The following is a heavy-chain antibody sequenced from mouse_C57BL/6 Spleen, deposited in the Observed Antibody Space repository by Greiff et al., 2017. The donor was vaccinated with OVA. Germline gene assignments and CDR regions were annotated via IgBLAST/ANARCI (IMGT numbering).Heavy chain of an antibody. CDR2: IHPNSGST. D-gene: IGHD1-1*01. V-gene: IGHV1-64*01. CDR1: GYTFTSYW. Sequence: QVQLQQPGAELVKPGASVKLSCKASGYTFTSYWMHWVKQRPGQGLEWIGMIHPNSGSTNYNEKFKSKATLTVDKSSSTAYMQLSSLTSEDSAVYYCATFYGRSPHYYAMDYWGQGTSVTVSS. CDR3: ATFYGRSPHYYAMDY. J-gene: IGHJ4*01.